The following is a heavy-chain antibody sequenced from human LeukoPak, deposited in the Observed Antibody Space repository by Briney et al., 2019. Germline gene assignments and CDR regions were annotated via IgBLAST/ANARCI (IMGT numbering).Heavy chain of an antibody. V-gene: IGHV1-18*01. Sequence: GASVQVSCKASGYTFTSYGINWVRQAPGQGLEWMGWISVYNGNTLYAQRLQGRVTMTTDTATSPAYMDLRSLRSDDTAVYYCTRALDTPTNDYWGQGTLVTVSS. CDR2: ISVYNGNT. CDR1: GYTFTSYG. J-gene: IGHJ4*02. CDR3: TRALDTPTNDY. D-gene: IGHD5-18*01.